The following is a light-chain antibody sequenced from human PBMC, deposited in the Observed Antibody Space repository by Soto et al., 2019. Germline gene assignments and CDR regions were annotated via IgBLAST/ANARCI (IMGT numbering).Light chain of an antibody. V-gene: IGLV2-23*01. CDR1: RNDIGTYNL. CDR3: GSYTDGSSLL. Sequence: QSVLTQPASVSESPGQSISISCGGGRNDIGTYNLVSWYQQHPGKAPKLIIYEGNKRPSGVSNRFSGSRSGNTASLTISGLQAENEAAYYCGSYTDGSSLLFGGGTKLTVL. J-gene: IGLJ3*02. CDR2: EGN.